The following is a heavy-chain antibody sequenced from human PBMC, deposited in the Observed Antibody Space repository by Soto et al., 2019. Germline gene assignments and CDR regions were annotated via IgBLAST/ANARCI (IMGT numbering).Heavy chain of an antibody. V-gene: IGHV1-2*02. Sequence: GASVKVSCKASGYTFTDYYIHWVRQAPGQGLEWMGWISPTGGDTKYAQRSQGRVTMTRDTSITTAYMELSSLRSDDTAVYYCATGGSIVGGGTSFRYWGQRTLVTVSS. J-gene: IGHJ4*02. D-gene: IGHD1-26*01. CDR1: GYTFTDYY. CDR3: ATGGSIVGGGTSFRY. CDR2: ISPTGGDT.